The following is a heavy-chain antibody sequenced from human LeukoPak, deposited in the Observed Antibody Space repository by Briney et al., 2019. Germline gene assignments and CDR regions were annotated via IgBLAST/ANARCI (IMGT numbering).Heavy chain of an antibody. V-gene: IGHV3-23*01. CDR1: GFTFSSYA. Sequence: GGSLRLSCAASGFTFSSYAMNWVRQAPGKGLEWVSAISGSGGTTYYADSVKGRFTISRDNSKNTLYLQMNSLRAEDTAVFYCAKPRGEEWLVGLYDAFDIWGQGTMVTVSS. D-gene: IGHD6-19*01. CDR3: AKPRGEEWLVGLYDAFDI. CDR2: ISGSGGTT. J-gene: IGHJ3*02.